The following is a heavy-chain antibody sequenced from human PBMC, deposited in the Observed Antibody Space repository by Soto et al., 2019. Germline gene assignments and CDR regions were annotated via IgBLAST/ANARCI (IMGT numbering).Heavy chain of an antibody. V-gene: IGHV4-4*02. CDR2: IYHSGST. J-gene: IGHJ6*03. CDR1: SGSISSSNW. Sequence: SETLSLTCAVSSGSISSSNWWSWVRQPPGPGLEWIGAIYHSGSTNYNPPLQSRVTISVDKSKTQFSLKLSSVTAAATPVDYRAKESRKAARPATTCYMDVWGKGTTVTVS. D-gene: IGHD6-6*01. CDR3: AKESRKAARPATTCYMDV.